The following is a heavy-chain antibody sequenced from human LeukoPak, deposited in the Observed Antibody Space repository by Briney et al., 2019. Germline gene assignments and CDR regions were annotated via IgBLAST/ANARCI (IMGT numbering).Heavy chain of an antibody. V-gene: IGHV3-23*01. CDR3: ARSDCSAISCYVLDR. J-gene: IGHJ4*02. D-gene: IGHD2-15*01. Sequence: GGSLRLSCAASGFTFSTYVMSWVRQAPGKGLEWVSAISGSGGSTYYADSVKGRFTISRDNSKNTLYLQMNSLGADDTAVYYCARSDCSAISCYVLDRWGQGTLVTVSS. CDR1: GFTFSTYV. CDR2: ISGSGGST.